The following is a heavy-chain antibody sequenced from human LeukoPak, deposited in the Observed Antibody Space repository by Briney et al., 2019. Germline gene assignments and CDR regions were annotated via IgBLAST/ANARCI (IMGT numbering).Heavy chain of an antibody. Sequence: GGSLRLSCAASGFTVSSNYMSWVRQAPGKGLEWVSVIYSGGSTYYADSVKGRFTISRDNSKNTLYLQMNSLRAEDTAVYYCARSRRIVGKFDYWGQGTLVTVSP. CDR3: ARSRRIVGKFDY. V-gene: IGHV3-53*01. D-gene: IGHD3-22*01. J-gene: IGHJ4*02. CDR2: IYSGGST. CDR1: GFTVSSNY.